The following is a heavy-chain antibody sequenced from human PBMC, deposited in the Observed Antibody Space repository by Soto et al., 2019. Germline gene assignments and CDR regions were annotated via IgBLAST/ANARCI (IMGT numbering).Heavy chain of an antibody. CDR2: IKSKTDGGTT. D-gene: IGHD3-10*01. Sequence: GGSLRLSCAASGFTFSNAWMNWVRQAPGKGLEWVGRIKSKTDGGTTDYAAPVKGRFTISRDDSKNTLYLQMNSLKTEDTAVYYCTTEGLLWFGEPTRGYYYGMDVWGQGTTVTVSS. J-gene: IGHJ6*02. CDR1: GFTFSNAW. V-gene: IGHV3-15*07. CDR3: TTEGLLWFGEPTRGYYYGMDV.